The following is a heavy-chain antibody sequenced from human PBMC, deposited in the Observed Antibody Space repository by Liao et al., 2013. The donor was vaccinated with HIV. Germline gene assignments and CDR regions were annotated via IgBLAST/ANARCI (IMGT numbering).Heavy chain of an antibody. V-gene: IGHV4-59*10. Sequence: QVQLQQWGAGLLKPSETLSLTCAVYGGSFSGYYWSWIRQPAGKGLEWIGRIYTRGSTNYNPSLKSRVTISVDTSKNQFSLKLSSVTAADTAVYYCARSILLRPNWFDPWGQEPWSPSPQ. J-gene: IGHJ5*02. D-gene: IGHD2-15*01. CDR1: GGSFSGYY. CDR3: ARSILLRPNWFDP. CDR2: IYTRGST.